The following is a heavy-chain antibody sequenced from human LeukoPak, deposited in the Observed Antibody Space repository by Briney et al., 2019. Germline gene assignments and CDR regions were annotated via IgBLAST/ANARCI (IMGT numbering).Heavy chain of an antibody. Sequence: ASETLSLTCTVSGGSIRSYYWSWIRQPPGKGLEWIGNIYDRRSTSYNPSLKSRVTISVDMSKSQFSLKLTSVTAADTAVYYCARMWDSRYPYGFRYFDVWGRGPLVTVSS. J-gene: IGHJ2*01. V-gene: IGHV4-4*09. CDR1: GGSIRSYY. D-gene: IGHD5-18*01. CDR2: IYDRRST. CDR3: ARMWDSRYPYGFRYFDV.